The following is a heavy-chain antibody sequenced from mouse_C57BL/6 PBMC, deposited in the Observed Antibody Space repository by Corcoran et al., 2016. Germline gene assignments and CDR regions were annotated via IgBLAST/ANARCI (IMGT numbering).Heavy chain of an antibody. CDR3: ASIYDGYSYFDY. J-gene: IGHJ2*01. V-gene: IGHV1-80*01. CDR1: GYAFSSYW. CDR2: IYPGDGDT. D-gene: IGHD2-3*01. Sequence: QVQLQQSGAELVKPGASVKISCKASGYAFSSYWMNWVKQRPGKGLEWIGQIYPGDGDTNYNGKFKGKATLTADKSSSTAYMQLSSLTSEDSAVYFCASIYDGYSYFDYWGQGTTLTVSS.